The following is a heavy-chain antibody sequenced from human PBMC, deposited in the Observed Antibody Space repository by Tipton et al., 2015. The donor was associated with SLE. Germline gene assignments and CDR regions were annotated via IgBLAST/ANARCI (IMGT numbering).Heavy chain of an antibody. CDR3: ARGYSSGWFDY. CDR2: IYTSGST. CDR1: GGSISSGSYY. Sequence: LRLSCTVSGGSISSGSYYWSWIRQPAGKGLEWIGYIYTSGSTNYNPSPKSQVTISVDTSKNQFSLKLSSVTAADTAVYYCARGYSSGWFDYWGQGTLVTVSS. V-gene: IGHV4-61*09. J-gene: IGHJ4*02. D-gene: IGHD6-19*01.